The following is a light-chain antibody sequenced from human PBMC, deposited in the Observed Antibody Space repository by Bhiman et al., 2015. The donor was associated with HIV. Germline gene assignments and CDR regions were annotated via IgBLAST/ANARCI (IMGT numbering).Light chain of an antibody. CDR3: QVWDTTSDHLEV. CDR1: DIGTKS. CDR2: YDI. J-gene: IGLJ2*01. V-gene: IGLV3-21*04. Sequence: SYVLTQPPSVSVAPGKTARITCGGSDIGTKSVQWYQQRPGQAPVLVIYYDIDRPSGIPERFSGSNSGNTATLTISRVEAGDEADYYCQVWDTTSDHLEVFGRGTKLTVL.